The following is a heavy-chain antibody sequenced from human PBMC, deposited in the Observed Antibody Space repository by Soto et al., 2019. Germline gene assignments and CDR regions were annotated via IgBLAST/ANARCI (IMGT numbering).Heavy chain of an antibody. J-gene: IGHJ6*02. CDR2: VSHDGRKT. CDR3: ARDLRQGASGATVDGMDV. V-gene: IGHV3-30*03. D-gene: IGHD7-27*01. Sequence: QVQLVESGGGEVQPGTSLRLSCIASGFIFSNNGMHWVRQAPGKGLEWVALVSHDGRKTFYADSVKGRLTIYRDNSKNTVYLHMNNLRPEDTAVYRCARDLRQGASGATVDGMDVWGQGTTVTVSS. CDR1: GFIFSNNG.